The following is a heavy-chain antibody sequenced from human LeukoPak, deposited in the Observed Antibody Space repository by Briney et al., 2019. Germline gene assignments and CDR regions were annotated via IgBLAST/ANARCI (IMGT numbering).Heavy chain of an antibody. D-gene: IGHD4-17*01. CDR3: ARAVQYGDYPDYYMDV. J-gene: IGHJ6*03. CDR1: GYTFTSYG. V-gene: IGHV1-18*01. Sequence: ASVKVSCKASGYTFTSYGISWVRQAPGQGLEWMGWISAYNGNTNYAQKLQGRVTMTTDTSTSTAYMELRSLRSDDTAVYYCARAVQYGDYPDYYMDVWGKGTTVTISS. CDR2: ISAYNGNT.